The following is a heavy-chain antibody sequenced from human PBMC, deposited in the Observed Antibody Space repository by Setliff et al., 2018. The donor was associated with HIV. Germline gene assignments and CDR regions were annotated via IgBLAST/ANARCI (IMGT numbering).Heavy chain of an antibody. CDR2: IWYDESNK. D-gene: IGHD1-7*01. CDR3: ARDQGNYVPLGYYYGMDV. V-gene: IGHV3-33*01. CDR1: GFTFSSYG. J-gene: IGHJ6*02. Sequence: PGGSLRLSCAASGFTFSSYGMHWVRQAPGKGLEWVAVIWYDESNKFYADSVKGRFAISRDNSKKTLYLQMNSLRAEDTAVYYCARDQGNYVPLGYYYGMDVWGQGTTVTVSS.